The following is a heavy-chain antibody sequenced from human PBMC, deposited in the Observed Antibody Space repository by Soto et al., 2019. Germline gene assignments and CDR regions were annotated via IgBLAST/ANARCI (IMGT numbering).Heavy chain of an antibody. V-gene: IGHV3-48*02. CDR1: GFTFSLYP. D-gene: IGHD2-2*01. CDR2: ISPSNTTI. CDR3: ARVGRGFCSSARCYTDGFDL. J-gene: IGHJ3*01. Sequence: QLVESGGGLVQPGGSLRLSCAASGFTFSLYPMNWVRQAPGKGLEWLSYISPSNTTIYYADSVKGRFTISRDNAKDSLDLQMNGLRDDDTAVYYCARVGRGFCSSARCYTDGFDLWGQGQSSPSLQ.